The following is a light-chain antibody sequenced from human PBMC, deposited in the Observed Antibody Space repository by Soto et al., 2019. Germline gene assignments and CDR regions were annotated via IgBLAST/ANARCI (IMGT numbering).Light chain of an antibody. Sequence: EIVMRQSPATLSVSPGERATLSCRASQSLGTNLAWFQQKPGQAPRLLIHGSSTRATGTPARFSGSGSGTEFTLTISSLLSEDFAVYYCQQYNMWPRTFGQGTKVDIK. V-gene: IGKV3-15*01. CDR3: QQYNMWPRT. CDR2: GSS. CDR1: QSLGTN. J-gene: IGKJ1*01.